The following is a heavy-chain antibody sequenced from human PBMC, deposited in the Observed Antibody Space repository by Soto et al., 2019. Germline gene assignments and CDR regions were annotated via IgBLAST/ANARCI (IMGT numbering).Heavy chain of an antibody. V-gene: IGHV1-46*01. CDR1: GYPFTSNY. CDR2: INPSGGST. D-gene: IGHD6-13*01. J-gene: IGHJ4*02. Sequence: DSVEDSCTASGYPFTSNYMHWVLQAPGQGLAWMGIINPSGGSTSYAQKFQGRVTMTRDTSTSTVYMELSSLRSEDTAVYYCAIGMAAASVYYFDVWGKGTLVTVSS. CDR3: AIGMAAASVYYFDV.